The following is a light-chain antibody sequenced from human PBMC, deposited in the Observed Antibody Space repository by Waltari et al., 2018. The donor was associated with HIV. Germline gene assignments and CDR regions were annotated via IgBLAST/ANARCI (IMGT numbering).Light chain of an antibody. CDR1: QSVSSSY. J-gene: IGKJ2*01. CDR2: GAF. Sequence: EIVLTQSPGTLSLSPGERVTLSCRASQSVSSSYLGWYQQKKPGQAPRLVIYGAFNRATGIPDRFSGSGSGTDFTLTISRLEPEDFAVYYCQHYGDSLYTFGQGTKLEIK. CDR3: QHYGDSLYT. V-gene: IGKV3-20*01.